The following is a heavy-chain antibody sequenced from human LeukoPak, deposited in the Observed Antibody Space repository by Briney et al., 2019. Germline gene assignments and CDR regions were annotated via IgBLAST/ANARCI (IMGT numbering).Heavy chain of an antibody. J-gene: IGHJ4*02. V-gene: IGHV1-2*02. CDR2: INPNSGGT. CDR1: GYTFTGYY. D-gene: IGHD2-2*01. CDR3: ATAVVPAANRDY. Sequence: ASVKVSCKASGYTFTGYYMNWVRQAPGQGLEWMGWINPNSGGTIYAQKFQGRVTMPRDTSISTAYMELSRLRSDDTAVYYCATAVVPAANRDYWGQGTLVTVSS.